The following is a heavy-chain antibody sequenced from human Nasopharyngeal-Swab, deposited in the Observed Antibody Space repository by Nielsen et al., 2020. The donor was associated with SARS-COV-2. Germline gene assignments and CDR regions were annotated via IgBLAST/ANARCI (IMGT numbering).Heavy chain of an antibody. CDR3: AKGLTTMTTLDWLDP. CDR1: GYIFSDYS. D-gene: IGHD4-17*01. Sequence: ASVKVSCKASGYIFSDYSMHWVRQAPGQGLEWMGRIDPNTGGTKYRQNFQGRVTMTRDTSTSTAYMELTGLRSDDTAVYYCAKGLTTMTTLDWLDPWGQGTLVTVSS. J-gene: IGHJ5*02. V-gene: IGHV1-2*06. CDR2: IDPNTGGT.